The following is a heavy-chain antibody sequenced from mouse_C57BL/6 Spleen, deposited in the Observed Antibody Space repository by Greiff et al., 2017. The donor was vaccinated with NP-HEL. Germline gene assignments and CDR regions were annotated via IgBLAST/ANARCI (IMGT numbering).Heavy chain of an antibody. J-gene: IGHJ4*01. Sequence: EVMLVESGGGLVKPGGSLKLSCAASGFTFSDYGMHWVRQAPEKGLEWVAYISSGSSTIYYADTVKGRFTISRDNDKNTLFLQMTSLRSEDTAMYYCARRRFSSNSMDYWGQGTSVTVSS. D-gene: IGHD2-5*01. CDR3: ARRRFSSNSMDY. V-gene: IGHV5-17*01. CDR1: GFTFSDYG. CDR2: ISSGSSTI.